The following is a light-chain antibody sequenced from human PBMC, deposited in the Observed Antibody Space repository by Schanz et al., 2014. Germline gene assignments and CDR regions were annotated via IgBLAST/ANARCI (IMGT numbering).Light chain of an antibody. CDR2: EGS. J-gene: IGLJ1*01. CDR3: SSYTSSSTYV. CDR1: TSDIGSYDF. V-gene: IGLV2-14*02. Sequence: QSALTQPASVSGAPGQSITISCTGTTSDIGSYDFVSWYRQHPGEAPKLMIYEGSKRPSGVSNRFSASKSGNTASLTISGLQAEDEADYYCSSYTSSSTYVFGTGTKLTVL.